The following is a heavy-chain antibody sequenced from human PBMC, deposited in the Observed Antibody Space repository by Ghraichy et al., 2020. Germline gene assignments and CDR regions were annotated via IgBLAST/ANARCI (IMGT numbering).Heavy chain of an antibody. CDR1: GFTVSSND. CDR2: INSGGTT. D-gene: IGHD6-13*01. Sequence: GGSLRLSCAVSGFTVSSNDMSWVRQAPGKGLEWVSIINSGGTTNYAGSVKGRFTISRDTSKNMLYLQMSSLRGEDTAVYYCARVWSSSWDWGQGTLVTVSS. CDR3: ARVWSSSWD. V-gene: IGHV3-53*01. J-gene: IGHJ4*02.